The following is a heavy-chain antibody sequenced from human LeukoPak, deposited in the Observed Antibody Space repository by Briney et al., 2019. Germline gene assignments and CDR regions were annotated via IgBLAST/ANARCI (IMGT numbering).Heavy chain of an antibody. Sequence: GSSVKVSCKASGGTFSSYAISWVRQAPGQGLEWMGGIIPIFGTANYAQKFQGRVTITADESTSTAYMELSSLRSEDTAVYYCASSYYGSGSYLRAFDIWGLGTMVTVSS. V-gene: IGHV1-69*01. J-gene: IGHJ3*02. CDR2: IIPIFGTA. CDR3: ASSYYGSGSYLRAFDI. CDR1: GGTFSSYA. D-gene: IGHD3-10*01.